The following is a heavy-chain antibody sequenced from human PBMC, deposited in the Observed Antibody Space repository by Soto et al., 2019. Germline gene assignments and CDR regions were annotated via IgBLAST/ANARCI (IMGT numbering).Heavy chain of an antibody. CDR3: ARSDGHTFNWLDS. Sequence: QVQLVQSGAEVKTPGASVKVSCKASGYTFTKYDMNWVRQAPGQGLEWMGCMNPTSGNTGYAQKFQGRLTMTWDTAIGIAHMELSSLRNEDTAVYYCARSDGHTFNWLDSWGQGTLVTVSA. CDR1: GYTFTKYD. CDR2: MNPTSGNT. V-gene: IGHV1-8*01. J-gene: IGHJ5*01. D-gene: IGHD2-2*02.